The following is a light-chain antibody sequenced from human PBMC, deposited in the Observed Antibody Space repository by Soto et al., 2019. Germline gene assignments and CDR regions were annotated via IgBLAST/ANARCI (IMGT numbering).Light chain of an antibody. CDR3: RSYTSSSTIV. Sequence: QSALTQPASVSGSPGQSITISCTGTSSDAGGYNYVSWYQQHPGKAPKLMIYDVSNRPSGVSNRFSGSKSGNAASLTISGPQDEDEADYYCRSYTSSSTIVFGTGTKVTVL. CDR2: DVS. J-gene: IGLJ1*01. V-gene: IGLV2-14*01. CDR1: SSDAGGYNY.